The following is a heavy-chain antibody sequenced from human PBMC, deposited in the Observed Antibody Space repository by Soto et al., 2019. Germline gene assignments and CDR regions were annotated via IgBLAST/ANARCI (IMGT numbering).Heavy chain of an antibody. CDR3: ARDSSGWYDY. Sequence: PSETLSLTCTVSGGSISSYYWSWIRQPPGKGLEWIGYIYYSGSTNYNPSLKSRVTISVDTSKNQFSLKLSSVTAADTAVYYCARDSSGWYDYWGQGTLVTVSS. J-gene: IGHJ4*02. V-gene: IGHV4-59*01. D-gene: IGHD6-19*01. CDR2: IYYSGST. CDR1: GGSISSYY.